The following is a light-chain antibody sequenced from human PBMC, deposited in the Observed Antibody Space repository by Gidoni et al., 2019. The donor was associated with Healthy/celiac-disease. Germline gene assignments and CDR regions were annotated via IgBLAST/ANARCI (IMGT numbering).Light chain of an antibody. J-gene: IGKJ5*01. V-gene: IGKV4-1*01. CDR2: WAS. Sequence: DIVMTQSPDSLAVSRGERATINCKSSQSVLYSSNNKNYLAWYQQKQGQPPKLLIYWASTRESGVPDRFRGRGSGPDFTLPISSLQAEDVAVYYCQQYYSTPITFGQGTRLEIK. CDR3: QQYYSTPIT. CDR1: QSVLYSSNNKNY.